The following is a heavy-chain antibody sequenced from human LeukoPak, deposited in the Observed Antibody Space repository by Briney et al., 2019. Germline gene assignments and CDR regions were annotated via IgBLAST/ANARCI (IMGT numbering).Heavy chain of an antibody. CDR3: ARVLYPYGDYPDAFDI. Sequence: PSETLSLTCTVSGGSISSYYWSWLRQPPGKGLEWIGYIYYSGSTNYNPSLKSRVTISVDTSKNQFSLKLSSVTAADTAVYYCARVLYPYGDYPDAFDIWGQGTMVTVSS. V-gene: IGHV4-59*01. D-gene: IGHD4-17*01. J-gene: IGHJ3*02. CDR2: IYYSGST. CDR1: GGSISSYY.